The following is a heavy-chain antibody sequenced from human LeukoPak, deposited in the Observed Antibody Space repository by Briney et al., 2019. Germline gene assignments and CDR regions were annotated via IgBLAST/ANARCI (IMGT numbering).Heavy chain of an antibody. CDR3: ARGRNVVVPAAILGVGPWYYYYYMDV. CDR1: AGSFSVYY. V-gene: IGHV4-34*01. D-gene: IGHD2-2*02. J-gene: IGHJ6*03. Sequence: ASETLSLTRAVYAGSFSVYYWSGIPHPPGKGLEGIGEINHSGSTNYTPSLKSRVTISVDTSKTPFSLKLSSVTAADTAVYYCARGRNVVVPAAILGVGPWYYYYYMDVWGKGTTVTVSS. CDR2: INHSGST.